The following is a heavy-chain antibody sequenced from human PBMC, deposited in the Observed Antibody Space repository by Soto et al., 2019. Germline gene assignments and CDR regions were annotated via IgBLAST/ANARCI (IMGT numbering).Heavy chain of an antibody. D-gene: IGHD3-22*01. CDR3: ASQYYYDSSGSQTFDV. V-gene: IGHV4-39*07. Sequence: SETLSLTCTVSGGSVSSNSYSWGWIRQSPGKGLEWIGTIYSSENTYYNPSLLSRVTISVDTSKNEFSLRLSSVTAADTAVYYCASQYYYDSSGSQTFDVWGQGTTVTVSS. J-gene: IGHJ6*02. CDR2: IYSSENT. CDR1: GGSVSSNSYS.